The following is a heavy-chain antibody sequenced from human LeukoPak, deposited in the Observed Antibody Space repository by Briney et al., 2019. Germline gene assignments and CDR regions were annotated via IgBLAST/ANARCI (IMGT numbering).Heavy chain of an antibody. CDR3: ARQTYNDILTGTKNWFDP. CDR1: GGSVSSGSYY. CDR2: IYYSGST. J-gene: IGHJ5*02. D-gene: IGHD3-9*01. V-gene: IGHV4-39*01. Sequence: SETLSLTCTVSGGSVSSGSYYWGWTRHPPRKGLEFIGTIYYSGSTYYNPSLKSRVTISVDTSKNQFSLKLSSVTAADTAVYYCARQTYNDILTGTKNWFDPWGQGTLVTVSS.